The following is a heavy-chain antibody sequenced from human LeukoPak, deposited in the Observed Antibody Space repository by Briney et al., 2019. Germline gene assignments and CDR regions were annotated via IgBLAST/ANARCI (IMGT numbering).Heavy chain of an antibody. CDR3: STDLLYYDFSSGYSTHVAFDI. V-gene: IGHV3-15*01. Sequence: GGSLRLSCAASGFTFTNAWMSWVRQAPGKGLEWVGRIKSETDGGTTDYAAPVNGRFIISRDDSKNTLYLQMNSLKIEDTAVYFCSTDLLYYDFSSGYSTHVAFDIWGQGTMVTVSS. D-gene: IGHD3-3*01. J-gene: IGHJ3*02. CDR1: GFTFTNAW. CDR2: IKSETDGGTT.